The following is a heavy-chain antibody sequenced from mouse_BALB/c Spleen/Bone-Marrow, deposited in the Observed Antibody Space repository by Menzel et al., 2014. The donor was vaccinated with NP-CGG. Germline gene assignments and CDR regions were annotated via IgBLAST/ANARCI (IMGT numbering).Heavy chain of an antibody. CDR3: ARDGSYRYAMDY. V-gene: IGHV1S81*02. D-gene: IGHD1-1*02. CDR1: GFTFTSYW. Sequence: QVQLQQPGDELVKPGASVKLSCMASGFTFTSYWIHWVKQRPGQGPEWIGEINPSNGRTNYNEKFKSKATLTEDKSSSTACMQLSSLTSEDSAVYYCARDGSYRYAMDYWGQGTSVTVSS. J-gene: IGHJ4*01. CDR2: INPSNGRT.